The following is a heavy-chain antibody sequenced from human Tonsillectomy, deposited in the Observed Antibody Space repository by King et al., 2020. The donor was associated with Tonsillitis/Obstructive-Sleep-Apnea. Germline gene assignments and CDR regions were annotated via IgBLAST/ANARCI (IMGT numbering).Heavy chain of an antibody. Sequence: VQLQESGPGLVKPSETLSLTCTVSGGSISSYYWSWIRQPPGKGLEWIGYIYYSGSTNYNPSLKSRVTISVDTSKNQFSLKLSSVTAADTAVYYCARDPGGSPLTARWGQGTLVTVSS. V-gene: IGHV4-59*01. CDR3: ARDPGGSPLTAR. CDR2: IYYSGST. J-gene: IGHJ1*01. CDR1: GGSISSYY. D-gene: IGHD2-15*01.